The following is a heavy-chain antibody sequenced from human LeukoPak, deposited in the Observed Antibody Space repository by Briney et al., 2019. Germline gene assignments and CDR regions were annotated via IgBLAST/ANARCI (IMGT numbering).Heavy chain of an antibody. CDR3: ARGCRYYDILTGYHCYHYYCGMDV. Sequence: PSENLSLNCAVYGGSFSGYYWSCIRQPPGKGLEWIGEINHSGSTNYNPSLKSRVTISVDTSKNQFSLRLSSVTAADTAVYHCARGCRYYDILTGYHCYHYYCGMDVWGKGTTVTVSS. D-gene: IGHD3-9*01. V-gene: IGHV4-34*01. J-gene: IGHJ6*04. CDR2: INHSGST. CDR1: GGSFSGYY.